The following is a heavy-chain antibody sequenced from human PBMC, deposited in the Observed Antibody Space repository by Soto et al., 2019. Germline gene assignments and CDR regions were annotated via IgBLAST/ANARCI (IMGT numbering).Heavy chain of an antibody. CDR1: GGSFTSNNW. CDR3: ASRDPGTSVDY. CDR2: IYRTGST. V-gene: IGHV4-4*02. J-gene: IGHJ4*02. Sequence: QVQLQESGPGLVKPSGTLSLTCAVSGGSFTSNNWWTWVRQPPGQGLEWIGEIYRTGSTNYNPSLKSRVTISLDKSGNQVSLKVTSLTAADTAVYYCASRDPGTSVDYWGQGTLVTVSS. D-gene: IGHD1-7*01.